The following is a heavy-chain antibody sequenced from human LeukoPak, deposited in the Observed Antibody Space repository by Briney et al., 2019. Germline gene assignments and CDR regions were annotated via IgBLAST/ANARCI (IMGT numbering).Heavy chain of an antibody. Sequence: SETLSLTCIVSGASISSYYWSWIRQPPGKGLEWIGYIYYSGSTNYNPSLKSRVTTSVDTSKNQFSLKLSSVTAADTAVYFCARAGLFDSSAYPYDAFDMWGQGTMVTVSS. J-gene: IGHJ3*02. CDR1: GASISSYY. V-gene: IGHV4-59*01. CDR3: ARAGLFDSSAYPYDAFDM. D-gene: IGHD3-22*01. CDR2: IYYSGST.